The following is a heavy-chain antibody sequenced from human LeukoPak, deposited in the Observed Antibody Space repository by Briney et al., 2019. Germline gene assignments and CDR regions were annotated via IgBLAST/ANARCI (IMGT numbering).Heavy chain of an antibody. J-gene: IGHJ5*02. V-gene: IGHV3-49*03. Sequence: GRSLRLSCTASGFTFGDYAMSWFRQAPGKGLEWVGFIRSKAYGGTTEYAASVKGRFTISRDDSKSIAYLQMNSLKTENTAVYYCTRSDIVVVPAAIGWYWFDPWGQGTLVTVSS. CDR3: TRSDIVVVPAAIGWYWFDP. D-gene: IGHD2-2*02. CDR1: GFTFGDYA. CDR2: IRSKAYGGTT.